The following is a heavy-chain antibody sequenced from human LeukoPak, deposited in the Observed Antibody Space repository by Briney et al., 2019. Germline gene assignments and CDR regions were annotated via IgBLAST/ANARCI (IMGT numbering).Heavy chain of an antibody. V-gene: IGHV1-18*01. CDR3: ARDLGEAGSIFWDY. J-gene: IGHJ4*02. D-gene: IGHD6-19*01. CDR2: VSAYNGNT. Sequence: ASVKVSCKASGYIFTSFGISWVRQAPGKGLGWMGWVSAYNGNTNYAQELQGRVTMTTDTSTSTGYKELRSLRSDDTAVYYCARDLGEAGSIFWDYWGQGTLVTVSS. CDR1: GYIFTSFG.